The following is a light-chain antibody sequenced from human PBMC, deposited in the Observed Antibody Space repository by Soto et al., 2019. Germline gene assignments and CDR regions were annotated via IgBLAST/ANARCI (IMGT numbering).Light chain of an antibody. CDR2: AAS. CDR3: LQDYSYPWT. V-gene: IGKV1-5*01. CDR1: QSVSSW. Sequence: DIQMTQSPSTLSASVGDRVTITCRASQSVSSWLGWYQQKPGKAPKLLIYAASSLQSGVPSRFSGSASGTDFTLTISSLQPEDFATYYCLQDYSYPWTFGQGTKVDIK. J-gene: IGKJ1*01.